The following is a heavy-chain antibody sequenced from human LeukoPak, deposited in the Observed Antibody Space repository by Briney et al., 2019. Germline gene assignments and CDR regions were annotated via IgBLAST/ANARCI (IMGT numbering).Heavy chain of an antibody. V-gene: IGHV3-23*01. CDR3: ARYREEVGNGYPTRLDY. J-gene: IGHJ4*02. CDR2: ISGSGGST. D-gene: IGHD5-18*01. CDR1: GFTFSSYG. Sequence: PGGTLRLSCAASGFTFSSYGMSWVRQAPGKGLEWVSAISGSGGSTYYADSVKGRFTISRDNSKNTLYLQMNSLRAEDTAVYYCARYREEVGNGYPTRLDYWGQGTLVTVSS.